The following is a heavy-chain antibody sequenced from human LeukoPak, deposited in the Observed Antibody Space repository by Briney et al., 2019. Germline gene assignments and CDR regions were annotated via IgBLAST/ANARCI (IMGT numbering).Heavy chain of an antibody. D-gene: IGHD2-2*01. CDR1: GGTFSSYA. J-gene: IGHJ4*02. Sequence: ASVKVSCKASGGTFSSYAISWVRQAPGQGLEWMGGIIPIFGTANYAQKFQGRVTITADESTSTAYMELSSLRSEDTAVYYCARGGVDDCSSTSCYVPFDYWGQGTLVTVSS. CDR3: ARGGVDDCSSTSCYVPFDY. CDR2: IIPIFGTA. V-gene: IGHV1-69*13.